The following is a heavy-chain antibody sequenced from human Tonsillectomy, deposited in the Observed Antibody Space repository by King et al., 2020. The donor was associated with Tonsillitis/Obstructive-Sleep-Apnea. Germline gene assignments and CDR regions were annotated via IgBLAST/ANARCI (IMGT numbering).Heavy chain of an antibody. V-gene: IGHV4-34*01. CDR1: GGSFSGYY. CDR3: AREVTVTTFRGDYFDD. CDR2: IDHSGST. J-gene: IGHJ4*02. D-gene: IGHD4-11*01. Sequence: VQLQQWGAGLLKPSETLSLICAVYGGSFSGYYWSWIRQPPGKGLEWIGEIDHSGSTNYNPSLKSRVTISVETSKNQFSLKLNSVTAADTAVYYCAREVTVTTFRGDYFDDWGQGTLVTVSS.